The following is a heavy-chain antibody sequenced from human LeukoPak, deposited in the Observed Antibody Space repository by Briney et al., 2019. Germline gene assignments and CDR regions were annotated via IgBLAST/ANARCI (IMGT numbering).Heavy chain of an antibody. D-gene: IGHD6-13*01. Sequence: PGGSLRLSCAASGFTLSSHAMSWVRQAPGKGLEWISTFSESSGSAHYADSVNGRFTISRDISKNTLYLQMNSLRAEDKAVYYCARDPSRSWWGYFDYWGQGALVTVSS. CDR3: ARDPSRSWWGYFDY. CDR1: GFTLSSHA. J-gene: IGHJ4*02. CDR2: FSESSGSA. V-gene: IGHV3-23*01.